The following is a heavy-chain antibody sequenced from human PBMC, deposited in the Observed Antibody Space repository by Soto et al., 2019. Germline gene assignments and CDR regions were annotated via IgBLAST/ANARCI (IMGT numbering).Heavy chain of an antibody. Sequence: QVQLQESGPGLVKPSETLSLTCTVSGGSISSYYWSWIRQPPGKGLEWIGYIYYSGSTNYKPSLKSRVTIXXDXSXXQFSLKLSSVTAAATAVYYCARELVGPSCYYGMDVWGQGTKVTVSS. V-gene: IGHV4-59*01. CDR3: ARELVGPSCYYGMDV. CDR1: GGSISSYY. J-gene: IGHJ6*02. D-gene: IGHD1-26*01. CDR2: IYYSGST.